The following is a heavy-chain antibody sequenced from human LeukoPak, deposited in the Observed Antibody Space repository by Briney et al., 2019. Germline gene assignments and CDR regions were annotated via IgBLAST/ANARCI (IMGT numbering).Heavy chain of an antibody. Sequence: PSETLSLTCTVSGGSISSYYWSWIRQPPGKGLEWIGYIYYGGSTNYNPSLKSRVTISVDTSKNQFSLKLSSVTAADTAVYYCARLQTLYGSGSYYPLAAFDIWGQGTMVTVSS. V-gene: IGHV4-59*08. J-gene: IGHJ3*02. CDR2: IYYGGST. CDR1: GGSISSYY. CDR3: ARLQTLYGSGSYYPLAAFDI. D-gene: IGHD3-10*01.